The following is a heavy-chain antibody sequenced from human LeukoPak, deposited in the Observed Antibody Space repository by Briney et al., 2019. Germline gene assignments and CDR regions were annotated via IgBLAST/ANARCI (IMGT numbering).Heavy chain of an antibody. J-gene: IGHJ4*02. CDR3: ATDWFGSDASFDY. CDR1: GYTLTELS. V-gene: IGHV1-24*01. Sequence: APVKVSCKVSGYTLTELSMHWVRQAPGKGLEWMGGFDPEDGETIYAQKFQGRVTMTEDTSTDTAYMELSSLRSEDTAVYYCATDWFGSDASFDYWGQGTLVTVPS. D-gene: IGHD3-10*01. CDR2: FDPEDGET.